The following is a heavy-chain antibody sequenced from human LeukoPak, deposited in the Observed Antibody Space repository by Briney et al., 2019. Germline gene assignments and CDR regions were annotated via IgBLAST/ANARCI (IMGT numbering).Heavy chain of an antibody. CDR2: INPNSGGT. CDR1: GYTFSDYY. V-gene: IGHV1-2*02. CDR3: ARSPPMLFGGSWFDP. D-gene: IGHD2-8*01. J-gene: IGHJ5*02. Sequence: ASVKVSCKAFGYTFSDYYLHWVRQAPGQGLEWMGWINPNSGGTNFPQKFQGRVTMTRDTSISTAYMELSRLRSDDTAVYYCARSPPMLFGGSWFDPWGQGTLVTVSS.